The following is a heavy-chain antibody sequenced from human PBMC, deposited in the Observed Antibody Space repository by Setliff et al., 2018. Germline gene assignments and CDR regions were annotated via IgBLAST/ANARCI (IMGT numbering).Heavy chain of an antibody. J-gene: IGHJ6*02. V-gene: IGHV4-61*02. CDR3: AREFVVISFVKNIHHHYGMDV. CDR1: GGSLSSGSNY. CDR2: IYTTGTT. D-gene: IGHD2-21*01. Sequence: TLSLTCTVSGGSLSSGSNYWGWFRQPAGKGLEWIGRIYTTGTTNYSPSLTGRVTISADTSKSQISLKLSSVSAADTAVYHCAREFVVISFVKNIHHHYGMDVWGQGTTVTVSS.